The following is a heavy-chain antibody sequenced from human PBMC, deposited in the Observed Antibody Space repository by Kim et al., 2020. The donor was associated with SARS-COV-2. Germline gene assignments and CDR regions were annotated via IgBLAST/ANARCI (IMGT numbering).Heavy chain of an antibody. CDR3: ARQVDIVVVVAAIGWFDP. CDR1: GGSISSSSYY. CDR2: IYYSGST. D-gene: IGHD2-15*01. V-gene: IGHV4-39*01. Sequence: SETLSLTCTVSGGSISSSSYYWGWIRQPPGKGLEWIGSIYYSGSTYYNPSLKSRVTISVDTSKNQFSLKLSSVTAADTAVYYCARQVDIVVVVAAIGWFDPWGQGTLVTVSS. J-gene: IGHJ5*02.